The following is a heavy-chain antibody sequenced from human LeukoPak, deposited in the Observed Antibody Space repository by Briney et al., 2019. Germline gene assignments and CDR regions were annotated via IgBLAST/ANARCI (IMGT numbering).Heavy chain of an antibody. D-gene: IGHD2/OR15-2a*01. J-gene: IGHJ5*02. CDR3: AKDPGVMGTTRFDP. CDR1: GFTFSSYG. V-gene: IGHV3-30*18. Sequence: PGGSLRLSCAASGFTFSSYGMHWVRQAPGKGLEWVAVISYDGSNKYYADSVKGRFTISRDNSKNTLYLQMNSLRAEDTAVYYCAKDPGVMGTTRFDPWGQGTLVTVSS. CDR2: ISYDGSNK.